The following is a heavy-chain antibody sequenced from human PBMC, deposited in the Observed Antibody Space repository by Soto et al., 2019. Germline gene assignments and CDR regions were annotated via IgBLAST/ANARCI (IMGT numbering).Heavy chain of an antibody. J-gene: IGHJ4*02. CDR1: GLTFSTYA. D-gene: IGHD5-12*01. CDR2: ISQSGDQT. V-gene: IGHV3-23*01. Sequence: GGSLRLSCVGSGLTFSTYAMSWVRQAPGKGLEWLSVISQSGDQTYYADSVKSRIIISVDTSKNQFSLQLNSVTPEDAAVYYCANDPGYSLDYWGQGTQVTVSS. CDR3: ANDPGYSLDY.